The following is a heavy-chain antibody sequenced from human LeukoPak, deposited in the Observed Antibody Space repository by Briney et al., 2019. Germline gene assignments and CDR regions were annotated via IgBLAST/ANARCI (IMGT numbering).Heavy chain of an antibody. Sequence: GSLRLSCAASGFTLSSYGMHWVRQAPGKGLEWVAVISYDGSNKYYADSVKGRITISRDNSKNTLYLQMNSLRAEDTAVYYCAKATGYSSSWLDYWGQGTLVTVSS. J-gene: IGHJ4*02. CDR2: ISYDGSNK. CDR1: GFTLSSYG. D-gene: IGHD6-13*01. V-gene: IGHV3-30*18. CDR3: AKATGYSSSWLDY.